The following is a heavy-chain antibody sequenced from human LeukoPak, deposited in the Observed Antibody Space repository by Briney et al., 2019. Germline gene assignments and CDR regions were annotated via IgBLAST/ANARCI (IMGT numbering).Heavy chain of an antibody. J-gene: IGHJ5*02. Sequence: ASVKVSCKASGYTFTSYDINWVRQATGQGLEWMGWMNPNSGNTGYAQKFQGRVTMTRNTSISTAYMELSSLRSEDTAVYYCARGRDIPKLGYCTNSVCQHGFDPWGQGTLVTVSS. V-gene: IGHV1-8*01. D-gene: IGHD2-8*01. CDR2: MNPNSGNT. CDR3: ARGRDIPKLGYCTNSVCQHGFDP. CDR1: GYTFTSYD.